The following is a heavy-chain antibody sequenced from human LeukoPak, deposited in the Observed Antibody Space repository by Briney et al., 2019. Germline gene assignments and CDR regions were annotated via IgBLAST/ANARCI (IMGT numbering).Heavy chain of an antibody. D-gene: IGHD5-18*01. J-gene: IGHJ4*02. CDR1: GGTFSSYA. CDR2: IIPIFGTA. Sequence: ASVKVSRKASGGTFSSYAISWVRQAPGQGLEWMGGIIPIFGTANYAQKFQGRVTITADESTSTAYMELSSLRSEDTAVYYCAGTGYSYGYPVIYFDYWGQGTLVTVSS. V-gene: IGHV1-69*13. CDR3: AGTGYSYGYPVIYFDY.